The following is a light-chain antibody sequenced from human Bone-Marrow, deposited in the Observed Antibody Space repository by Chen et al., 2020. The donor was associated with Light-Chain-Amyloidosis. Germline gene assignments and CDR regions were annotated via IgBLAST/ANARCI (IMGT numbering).Light chain of an antibody. CDR3: QQYGTSPLT. Sequence: EIVLLQSPGTLYLSPGEGANLSCRASQTIRRNYLTWYQQKFVQAPRLLIYGSSSRATGIPDRFTGSGSVTDFTLTINRLEPEDFAMYYCQQYGTSPLTFGGGTKVEIK. CDR1: QTIRRNY. CDR2: GSS. V-gene: IGKV3-20*01. J-gene: IGKJ4*01.